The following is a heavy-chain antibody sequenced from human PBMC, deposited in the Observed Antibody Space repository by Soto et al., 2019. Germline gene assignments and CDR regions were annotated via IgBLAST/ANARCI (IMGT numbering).Heavy chain of an antibody. Sequence: GGSLRLSCAASGFTFSSYAMSWVRQAPGKGLEWVSAISGSGGSTYYADSVKGRFTISRDNSKNTLYLQMNSLRAEDTAVYYFVKDYRLERGQFDFWAQRTPVPVSA. V-gene: IGHV3-23*01. J-gene: IGHJ4*02. D-gene: IGHD1-1*01. CDR2: ISGSGGST. CDR1: GFTFSSYA. CDR3: VKDYRLERGQFDF.